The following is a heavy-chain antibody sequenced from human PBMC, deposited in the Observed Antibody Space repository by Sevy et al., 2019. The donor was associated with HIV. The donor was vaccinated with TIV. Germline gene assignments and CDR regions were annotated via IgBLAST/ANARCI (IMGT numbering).Heavy chain of an antibody. Sequence: SETLSLTCTVSGGTICSYYWSWIRQPPGKGLEWIGYIYYSGSTNDNPSLKSRVTISVATSKNQFSLKLRFVTAADTAVYDCAGERWDGSGGSGYGRGAFDIWGQGTMVTVSS. CDR2: IYYSGST. V-gene: IGHV4-59*01. D-gene: IGHD2-15*01. CDR3: AGERWDGSGGSGYGRGAFDI. J-gene: IGHJ3*02. CDR1: GGTICSYY.